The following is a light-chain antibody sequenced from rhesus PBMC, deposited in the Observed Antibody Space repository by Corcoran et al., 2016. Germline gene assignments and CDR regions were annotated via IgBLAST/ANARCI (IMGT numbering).Light chain of an antibody. CDR2: GAS. J-gene: IGKJ1*01. CDR3: QETSNLWA. CDR1: QSVSSK. Sequence: EIVMTQSPATLSLSPGETATISCRTSQSVSSKLAWYQQKPGQAPRLLIYGASSRATGIPDRFSGSGSGTDFTLTISSREPEDFAVYYCQETSNLWAFGQGTKVEIK. V-gene: IGKV3-31*02.